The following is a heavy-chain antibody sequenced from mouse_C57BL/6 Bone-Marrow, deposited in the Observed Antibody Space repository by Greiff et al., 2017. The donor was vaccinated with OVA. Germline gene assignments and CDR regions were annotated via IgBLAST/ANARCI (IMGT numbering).Heavy chain of an antibody. CDR1: GYTFTSYW. Sequence: QVQLQQPGAELVKPGASVKLSCKASGYTFTSYWMQWVKQRPGQGLEWIGEIDPSDSYTNYNQQFKGKATLTVDTSSSTAYMQLSSLTSEDSAVYYCARFLIYYYGSSPSFDYWGQGTTLTVSS. CDR3: ARFLIYYYGSSPSFDY. V-gene: IGHV1-50*01. J-gene: IGHJ2*01. CDR2: IDPSDSYT. D-gene: IGHD1-1*01.